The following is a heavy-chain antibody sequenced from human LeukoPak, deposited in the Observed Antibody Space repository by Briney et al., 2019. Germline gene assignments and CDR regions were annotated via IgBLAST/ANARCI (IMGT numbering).Heavy chain of an antibody. V-gene: IGHV1-2*04. J-gene: IGHJ5*02. CDR3: ARGEYYDFWSGYSSYNWFDP. D-gene: IGHD3-3*01. CDR2: INPNSGDT. Sequence: ASVKVSCKASGYTFTGYYIHWVRQAPGQGLEWMGWINPNSGDTNYAQKFQAWVTMTRDTSITTAYMELSRLRSDDTAVYYCARGEYYDFWSGYSSYNWFDPWGQGTLVTVSS. CDR1: GYTFTGYY.